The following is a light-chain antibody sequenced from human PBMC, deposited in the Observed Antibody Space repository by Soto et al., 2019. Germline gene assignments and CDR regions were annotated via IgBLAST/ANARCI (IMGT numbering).Light chain of an antibody. CDR1: SSNIGSSY. CDR3: AAWDDSLSGLYV. V-gene: IGLV1-47*01. Sequence: QSVLTQPPSASGTPGQMVTISCSGSSSNIGSSYVYWYQQLPGTAPKLLIYRNNQRPSGVPDRFSGSKSGTSASLAISGLQSDDEADYYWAAWDDSLSGLYVFGTGTKVTVL. J-gene: IGLJ1*01. CDR2: RNN.